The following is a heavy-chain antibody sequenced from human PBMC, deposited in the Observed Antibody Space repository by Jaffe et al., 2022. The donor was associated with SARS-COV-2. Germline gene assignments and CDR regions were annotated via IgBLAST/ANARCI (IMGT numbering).Heavy chain of an antibody. CDR3: ARDFFSPSGYSSGWYVD. J-gene: IGHJ4*02. V-gene: IGHV1-46*01. CDR1: GYTFTSYY. CDR2: INPSGGST. D-gene: IGHD6-19*01. Sequence: QVQLVQSGAEVKKPGASVKVSCKASGYTFTSYYMHWVRQAPGQGLEWMGIINPSGGSTSYAQKFQGRVTMTRDTSTSTVYMELSSLRSEDTAVYYCARDFFSPSGYSSGWYVDWGQGTLVTVSS.